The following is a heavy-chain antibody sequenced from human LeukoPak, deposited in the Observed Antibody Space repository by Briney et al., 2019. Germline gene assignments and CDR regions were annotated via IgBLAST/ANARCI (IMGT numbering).Heavy chain of an antibody. CDR1: GFTFSDYY. D-gene: IGHD2-2*01. V-gene: IGHV3-11*06. Sequence: GGSLRLSCAASGFTFSDYYMSWIRQAPGKELEWVSYISSSSSYTNYADSVKGRFTISRDNAKNSLYLQMNSLRAEDTAVYYCARVLGYCSSTSCYSWFDPWGQGTLVTVSS. CDR2: ISSSSSYT. J-gene: IGHJ5*02. CDR3: ARVLGYCSSTSCYSWFDP.